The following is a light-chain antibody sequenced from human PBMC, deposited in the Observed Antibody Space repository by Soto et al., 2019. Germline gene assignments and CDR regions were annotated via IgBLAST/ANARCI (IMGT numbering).Light chain of an antibody. J-gene: IGKJ1*01. Sequence: EIQMAQSPASLSASVGDRVTITCLASQGISNYLAWYQQKPGKVPKLLIYAASTLQSGVPSRFSGSGSGTDFTLTICSLQPEDVATYYCQKYNSALWTFGQGTKVDIK. CDR2: AAS. CDR1: QGISNY. V-gene: IGKV1-27*01. CDR3: QKYNSALWT.